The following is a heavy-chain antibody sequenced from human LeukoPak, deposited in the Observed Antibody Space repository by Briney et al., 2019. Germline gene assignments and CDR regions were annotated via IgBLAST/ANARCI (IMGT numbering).Heavy chain of an antibody. J-gene: IGHJ4*02. CDR1: GGSISSGDYY. CDR2: IYYSGNT. V-gene: IGHV4-31*03. Sequence: PSETLSLTCTVSGGSISSGDYYWTWIRPHPGKGLEWIGYIYYSGNTYYNPSLKSRVSISEDTSKNQFSLNLSSVTAADTAVYYCARITKKPGGPNVYNFDYWGQGTLVTVSS. CDR3: ARITKKPGGPNVYNFDY. D-gene: IGHD3-16*01.